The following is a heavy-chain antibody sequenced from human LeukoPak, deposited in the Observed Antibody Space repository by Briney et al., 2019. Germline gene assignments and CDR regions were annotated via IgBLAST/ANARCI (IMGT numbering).Heavy chain of an antibody. CDR2: IYTSGST. CDR3: ARDSSGYSDY. Sequence: SQTLSLTCTVSGGSISSGGYYWSWIRQHPGKGLEWIGRIYTSGSTNYNPSLKSRVTMSVDTSKNQFSLKLSSVTAADTAVYYCARDSSGYSDYWGQGTLVTVSS. V-gene: IGHV4-61*02. D-gene: IGHD3-22*01. CDR1: GGSISSGGYY. J-gene: IGHJ4*02.